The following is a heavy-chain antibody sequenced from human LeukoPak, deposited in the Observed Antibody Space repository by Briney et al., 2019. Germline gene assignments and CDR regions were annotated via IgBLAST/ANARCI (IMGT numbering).Heavy chain of an antibody. Sequence: ASVKVSCKASGYTFTDDYLHWVRQAPGQGLEWMGWINPNSGGTKNAQKFQGRVTMTRDTSISTAYMELSRLRSDDTAVYYCARATPNYDFWSGYRMGFDYWGQGTLVTVSS. CDR1: GYTFTDDY. V-gene: IGHV1-2*02. D-gene: IGHD3-3*01. CDR3: ARATPNYDFWSGYRMGFDY. J-gene: IGHJ4*02. CDR2: INPNSGGT.